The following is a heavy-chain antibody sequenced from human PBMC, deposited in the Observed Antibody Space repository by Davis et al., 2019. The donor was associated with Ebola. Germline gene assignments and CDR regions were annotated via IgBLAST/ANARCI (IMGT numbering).Heavy chain of an antibody. CDR1: GGSFSGYY. Sequence: PSETLSLTCAVYGGSFSGYYWSWIRQPPGKGLEWIGEINHSGSTNYNPSLKSRVTISVDTSKNQFSLKLSSVTAADTAVYYCAKDKAVMGSTATYYFDYWGQGTLVTVSS. CDR3: AKDKAVMGSTATYYFDY. CDR2: INHSGST. D-gene: IGHD1-26*01. V-gene: IGHV4-34*01. J-gene: IGHJ4*02.